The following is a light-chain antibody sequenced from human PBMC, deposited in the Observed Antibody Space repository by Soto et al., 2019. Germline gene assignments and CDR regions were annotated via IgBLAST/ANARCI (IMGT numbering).Light chain of an antibody. CDR2: AAS. CDR3: KQSYSSPPT. V-gene: IGKV1-39*01. Sequence: DIQITQSPSSLYGLLEYTVPITFRESQSISNHLNWYQQKPGKAPKLLIFAASSLQSGVPSRFSGSRSGPDFTLTISSLQTEDFATYYCKQSYSSPPTFGQGTKVDIK. J-gene: IGKJ1*01. CDR1: QSISNH.